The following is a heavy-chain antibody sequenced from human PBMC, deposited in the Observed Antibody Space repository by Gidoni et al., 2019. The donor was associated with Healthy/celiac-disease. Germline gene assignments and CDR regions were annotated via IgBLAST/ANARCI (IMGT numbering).Heavy chain of an antibody. J-gene: IGHJ4*02. Sequence: QVQLVESGGGVVQPGRSLRLSCAASGFTFSSYGMHWVRQAPGKGLEWVAVIWYDGSNKYYADSVKGRFTISRDNSKNTLYLQMNSLRAEDTAVYYCARERCTNGVCYQRGPYYFDYWGQGTLVTVSS. CDR3: ARERCTNGVCYQRGPYYFDY. V-gene: IGHV3-33*01. D-gene: IGHD2-8*01. CDR1: GFTFSSYG. CDR2: IWYDGSNK.